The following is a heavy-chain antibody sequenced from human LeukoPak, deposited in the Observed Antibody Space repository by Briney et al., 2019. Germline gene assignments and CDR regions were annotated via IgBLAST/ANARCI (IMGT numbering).Heavy chain of an antibody. CDR3: ARRLYSSSWYGFDY. Sequence: GESLKISCKGSGYSFTSYWIGWVRQMPGKGLEWMGIIYPGDSGTRYSPSFQGHVTISADKSISTAYLQWSSLKASDTATYYCARRLYSSSWYGFDYWGQGTLVTVSS. V-gene: IGHV5-51*01. CDR2: IYPGDSGT. J-gene: IGHJ4*02. CDR1: GYSFTSYW. D-gene: IGHD6-13*01.